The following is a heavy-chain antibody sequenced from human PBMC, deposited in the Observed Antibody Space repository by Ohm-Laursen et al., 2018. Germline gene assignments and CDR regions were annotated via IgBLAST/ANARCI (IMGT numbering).Heavy chain of an antibody. CDR2: IKSKDDTT. D-gene: IGHD3-3*01. CDR1: GYSFNSNH. V-gene: IGHV1-46*02. CDR3: ARDFEWATDV. Sequence: ASVKVSCKVSGYSFNSNHMQWVRQAPGQGLEWMGIIKSKDDTTTYAQKFQGRVTMTKDRSTSTVYMELSRLRFDDTAVYYCARDFEWATDVWGQGTSVTVSS. J-gene: IGHJ6*02.